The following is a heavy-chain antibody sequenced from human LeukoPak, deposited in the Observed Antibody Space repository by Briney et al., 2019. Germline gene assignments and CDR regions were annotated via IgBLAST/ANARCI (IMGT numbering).Heavy chain of an antibody. Sequence: PSETLSLTCTVSGGSITGYYWNWIRQPAGQGLEWLGRVYSSGVGNYNPSLTSRVTMSVDTSKNQFSLKLTSLTAADTAVYYCVREGFLREIVSSVFFVYWGQGTLVTVSS. J-gene: IGHJ4*02. D-gene: IGHD3-22*01. V-gene: IGHV4-4*07. CDR1: GGSITGYY. CDR2: VYSSGVG. CDR3: VREGFLREIVSSVFFVY.